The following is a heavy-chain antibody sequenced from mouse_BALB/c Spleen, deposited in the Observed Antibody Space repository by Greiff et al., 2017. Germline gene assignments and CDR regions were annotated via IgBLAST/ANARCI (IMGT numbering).Heavy chain of an antibody. Sequence: EVQLVESGGGLVKPGGSLKLSCAASGFTFSSYAMSWVRQTPEKRLEWVATISSGGSYTYYPDSVKGRFTISRDNAKNTLYLQMSSLRSEDTAMYYCARHRDYGYPCDYWGQGTTLTVSS. D-gene: IGHD1-2*01. J-gene: IGHJ2*01. CDR2: ISSGGSYT. CDR1: GFTFSSYA. CDR3: ARHRDYGYPCDY. V-gene: IGHV5-9-3*01.